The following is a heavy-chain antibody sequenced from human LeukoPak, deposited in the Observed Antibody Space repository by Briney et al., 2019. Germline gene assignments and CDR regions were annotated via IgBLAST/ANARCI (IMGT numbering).Heavy chain of an antibody. CDR3: AKVGGYSYGHLDY. Sequence: GGSLRLSCAASGFPFSSYSMTWVRQAPGKGLEWVANIKPDGTTKFYVDSVKGRFTISRDNALNSLYLQMNSLRAEDTALYYCAKVGGYSYGHLDYWGQGTLVTVSS. J-gene: IGHJ4*02. V-gene: IGHV3-7*03. D-gene: IGHD5-18*01. CDR1: GFPFSSYS. CDR2: IKPDGTTK.